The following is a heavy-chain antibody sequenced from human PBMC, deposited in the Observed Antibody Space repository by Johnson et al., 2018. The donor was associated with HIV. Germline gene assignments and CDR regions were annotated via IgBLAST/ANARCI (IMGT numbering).Heavy chain of an antibody. J-gene: IGHJ3*02. V-gene: IGHV3-23*04. Sequence: VQLVESGGGLVQPGGSLRLSCAASGFTVSSNYMSWVRQAPGKGLEWVSAISGSGGSTYYADSVKGRFTISRDNSKNTLYLQMNSLRAEDTAVYYCPVDTEAFDIWGQGTMVTVSS. D-gene: IGHD1-14*01. CDR2: ISGSGGST. CDR3: PVDTEAFDI. CDR1: GFTVSSNY.